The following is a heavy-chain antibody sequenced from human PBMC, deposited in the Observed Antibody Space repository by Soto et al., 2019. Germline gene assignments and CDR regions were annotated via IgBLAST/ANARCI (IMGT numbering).Heavy chain of an antibody. D-gene: IGHD3-10*01. CDR1: RFNASMG. V-gene: IGHV2-26*01. Sequence: QVTLKESGPALVKPTETLTLTCTVSRFNASMGVSWVRQPPGKALEGLAYIFSNDENDYSTSLRSRLTISKGTTNTKDAFTMTDMDTMDTATHECTRMGDYYGDSSDGVDIWGQGTVVTVSS. CDR2: IFSNDEN. CDR3: TRMGDYYGDSSDGVDI. J-gene: IGHJ3*02.